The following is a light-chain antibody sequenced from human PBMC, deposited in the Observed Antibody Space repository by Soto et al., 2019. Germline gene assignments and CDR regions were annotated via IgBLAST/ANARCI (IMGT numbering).Light chain of an antibody. Sequence: DIVMTQSPGTLSLSPGERATLSCRASQSVSDEFLAWYQQKPGQAPRLLMPGASSRSTGIPDRFSGNGSGTDFTLTISRLEPEDFAVYYCQQYGNSPQITFGQGTRLEIK. CDR1: QSVSDEF. CDR3: QQYGNSPQIT. J-gene: IGKJ5*01. CDR2: GAS. V-gene: IGKV3-20*01.